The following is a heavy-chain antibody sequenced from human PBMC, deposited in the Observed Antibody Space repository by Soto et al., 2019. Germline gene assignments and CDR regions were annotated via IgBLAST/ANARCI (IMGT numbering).Heavy chain of an antibody. J-gene: IGHJ4*02. Sequence: EVQLLESGGGLVQPGGSLRLSCAASGFTFSSYAMRWVRQAPVKGLEWVSAISGSGDSTYYADSVKGRFTISRDNSKSTLYLQMNSLRAEDPAVDYCARRGSGSYYAYWGQGSLVTVSS. CDR3: ARRGSGSYYAY. V-gene: IGHV3-23*01. CDR2: ISGSGDST. D-gene: IGHD1-26*01. CDR1: GFTFSSYA.